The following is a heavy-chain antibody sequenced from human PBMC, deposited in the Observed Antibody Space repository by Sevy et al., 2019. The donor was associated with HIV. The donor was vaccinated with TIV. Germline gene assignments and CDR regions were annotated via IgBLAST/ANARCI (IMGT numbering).Heavy chain of an antibody. Sequence: GGSLRLSCAASGFSFNDHYMDWVRQAPGKGLEWIGRSRNKTKKYTTEYAASVRGRWTISRDASKTSLNLQMNSLKMEDTAMYYCARVINGRYVFDLCGQGTMVTVSS. D-gene: IGHD2-8*01. V-gene: IGHV3-72*01. J-gene: IGHJ3*01. CDR3: ARVINGRYVFDL. CDR2: SRNKTKKYTT. CDR1: GFSFNDHY.